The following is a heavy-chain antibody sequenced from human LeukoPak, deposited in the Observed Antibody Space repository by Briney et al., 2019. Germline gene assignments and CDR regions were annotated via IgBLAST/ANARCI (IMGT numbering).Heavy chain of an antibody. CDR2: INHSGST. D-gene: IGHD4-23*01. V-gene: IGHV4-34*01. Sequence: SETLSLTCAVYGGSFSGYYWSWIRQPPGKGLEWIGEINHSGSTNYNPSLKSRVTTSVDTSKNQFSLKLSSVTAADTAVYYCARVGVDYSGNVLKYFFDYWGQGTLVTVSS. CDR1: GGSFSGYY. CDR3: ARVGVDYSGNVLKYFFDY. J-gene: IGHJ4*02.